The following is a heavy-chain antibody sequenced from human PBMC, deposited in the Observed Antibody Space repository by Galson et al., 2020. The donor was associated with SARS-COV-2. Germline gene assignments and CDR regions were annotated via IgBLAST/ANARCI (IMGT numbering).Heavy chain of an antibody. CDR3: ARDLYNPVAVAVEGGFDY. CDR1: GFTFSDFT. V-gene: IGHV3-30*04. Sequence: WGSLRLSCEASGFTFSDFTINCFRQAPGKRLEWLAIISYDGRNKHFAASVRGRFTLSRDNSKNTVFLQMNSLGLEDTALYYCARDLYNPVAVAVEGGFDYWCQATLDSV. CDR2: ISYDGRNK. J-gene: IGHJ4*02. D-gene: IGHD2-21*01.